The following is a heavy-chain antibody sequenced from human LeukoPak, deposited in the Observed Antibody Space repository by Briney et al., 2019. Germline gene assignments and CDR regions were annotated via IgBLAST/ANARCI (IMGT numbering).Heavy chain of an antibody. Sequence: GGSLRLSCTASGFTFCDYAMGWGRQAPGKGLGWVGFIRSKAYGGTTEYAASVKGRFTISRDDTKSIAHLQMNSLKTDDTAVYYCTRAPGRDYYDSSGYYGYFDYWGQGTLVTVSS. J-gene: IGHJ4*02. CDR1: GFTFCDYA. CDR3: TRAPGRDYYDSSGYYGYFDY. V-gene: IGHV3-49*04. D-gene: IGHD3-22*01. CDR2: IRSKAYGGTT.